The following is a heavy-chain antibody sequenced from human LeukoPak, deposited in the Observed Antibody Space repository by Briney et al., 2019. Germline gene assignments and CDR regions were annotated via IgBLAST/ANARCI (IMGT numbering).Heavy chain of an antibody. Sequence: SETLSLTCAVSGGSISSNNWWGWVRQPPGKGLEWIGEIYHSGSPNYNPSLKSRVTISVDKSRNHFSLNLSSVTAADTAVCYCARDPQLWGFDYWGQGTLVTVSS. CDR2: IYHSGSP. CDR1: GGSISSNNW. V-gene: IGHV4-4*02. J-gene: IGHJ4*02. D-gene: IGHD5-18*01. CDR3: ARDPQLWGFDY.